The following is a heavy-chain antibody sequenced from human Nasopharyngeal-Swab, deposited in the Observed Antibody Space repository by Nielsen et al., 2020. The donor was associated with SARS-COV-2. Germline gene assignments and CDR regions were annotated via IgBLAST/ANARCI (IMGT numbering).Heavy chain of an antibody. CDR2: ISYDGSNK. CDR3: AKIGGDSTELRAFDI. Sequence: GGSLRLSCAASGFTFSSYGMHWVRQAPGKGLEWVAVISYDGSNKYYADSVKGRFTISRDNSKNTLYLQMNSQRAEDTAVYYCAKIGGDSTELRAFDIWGQGTMVTVSS. V-gene: IGHV3-30*18. CDR1: GFTFSSYG. J-gene: IGHJ3*02. D-gene: IGHD3-16*01.